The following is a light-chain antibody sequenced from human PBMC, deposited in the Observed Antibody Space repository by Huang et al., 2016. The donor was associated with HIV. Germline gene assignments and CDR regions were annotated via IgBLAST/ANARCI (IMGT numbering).Light chain of an antibody. J-gene: IGKJ1*01. CDR1: QSLLHTDGKTY. CDR2: EGS. V-gene: IGKV2D-29*02. Sequence: DIVMTQTPLSLSVTPGQPASLSCKSSQSLLHTDGKTYLYWYLQNPGQSPHLLVYEGSKRFAGGSGRIGGGGEGTNFTMKISREEAEDAGVYYCKQTIQPSTFGQGTKVEIK. CDR3: KQTIQPST.